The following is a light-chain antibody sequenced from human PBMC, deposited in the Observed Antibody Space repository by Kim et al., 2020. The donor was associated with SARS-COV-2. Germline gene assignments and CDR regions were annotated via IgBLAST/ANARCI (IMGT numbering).Light chain of an antibody. Sequence: FCPGERATRSCRASQSVSSYLAWYQQKPGQAPRLLIYDASNRATGIPARFSGSGSGTDFTLTIGSLEPEDFAVYYCQQRGNWPLTFGGGTKVDIK. CDR2: DAS. CDR3: QQRGNWPLT. V-gene: IGKV3-11*01. J-gene: IGKJ4*01. CDR1: QSVSSY.